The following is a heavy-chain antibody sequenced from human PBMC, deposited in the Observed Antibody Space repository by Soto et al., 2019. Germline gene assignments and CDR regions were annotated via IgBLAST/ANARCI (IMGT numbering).Heavy chain of an antibody. D-gene: IGHD6-19*01. Sequence: QLQLQESGPGLVKPSETLFITCTVSGGSISSRSYFWGWLRQPPGKGLEWIGSVAYNVRTYYNPPPKIPLTLSVDTSKIEFFLKLSSETAADTAVYYCARQAVEEWYSSGWYFDSGGQGTLVTVSS. CDR1: GGSISSRSYF. V-gene: IGHV4-39*01. CDR2: VAYNVRT. CDR3: ARQAVEEWYSSGWYFDS. J-gene: IGHJ4*02.